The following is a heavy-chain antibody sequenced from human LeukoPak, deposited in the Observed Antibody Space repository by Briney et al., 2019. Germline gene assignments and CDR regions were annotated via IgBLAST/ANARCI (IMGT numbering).Heavy chain of an antibody. D-gene: IGHD3-22*01. CDR3: AKDPYYYDSSGYGYGMGV. CDR2: ISGSGGST. J-gene: IGHJ6*02. CDR1: GFSFSSYA. V-gene: IGHV3-23*01. Sequence: GGSLRPSCAASGFSFSSYAMAWVRQAPGKGLEWVSTISGSGGSTHYADSVKGRFTISRDNSKNTLYLQMNSLRAEDTAVYYCAKDPYYYDSSGYGYGMGVWGQGTTVTVSS.